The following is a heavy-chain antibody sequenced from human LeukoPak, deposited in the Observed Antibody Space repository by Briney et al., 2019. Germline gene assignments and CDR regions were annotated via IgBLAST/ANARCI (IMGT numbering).Heavy chain of an antibody. CDR3: ARASKPQQNDAFDI. CDR2: ISSGSTYI. CDR1: GFTFSNYN. D-gene: IGHD6-13*01. J-gene: IGHJ3*02. Sequence: GGSLRLSCAASGFTFSNYNMNWVRQAPGKGLEWVSSISSGSTYIYYADSVKGRFTISRDNAKNSLYLQMNSLRAEDTAVYYCARASKPQQNDAFDIWGQGTMVTVSS. V-gene: IGHV3-21*01.